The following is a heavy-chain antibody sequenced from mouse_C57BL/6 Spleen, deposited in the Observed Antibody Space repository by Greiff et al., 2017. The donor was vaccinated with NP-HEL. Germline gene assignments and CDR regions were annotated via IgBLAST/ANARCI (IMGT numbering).Heavy chain of an antibody. Sequence: EVKLLESGGGLVQPGGSMKLSCVASGFTFSNYWMNWVRQSPEKGLEWVAQIRLKSDNYATHYAESVKGRFTISRDDSKSSVYLQMNNLRAEDTGIYYCTGGYYYDAMDYWGQGTSVTVSS. D-gene: IGHD1-1*01. J-gene: IGHJ4*01. CDR1: GFTFSNYW. CDR2: IRLKSDNYAT. CDR3: TGGYYYDAMDY. V-gene: IGHV6-3*01.